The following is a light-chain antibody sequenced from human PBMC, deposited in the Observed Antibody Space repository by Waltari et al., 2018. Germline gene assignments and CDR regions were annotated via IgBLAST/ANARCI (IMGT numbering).Light chain of an antibody. CDR1: PSVGSSY. CDR3: QQSDSSPQRTWT. Sequence: EIVLTQSQVTLSLYPGERATLSCRASPSVGSSYFVWYQQKPGQAPRLLIYGASRSARCIPDSFSGSCSGTDFTLTISRLEPEYCAVYYCQQSDSSPQRTWTFGQGTKVEIK. CDR2: GAS. V-gene: IGKV3-20*01. J-gene: IGKJ1*01.